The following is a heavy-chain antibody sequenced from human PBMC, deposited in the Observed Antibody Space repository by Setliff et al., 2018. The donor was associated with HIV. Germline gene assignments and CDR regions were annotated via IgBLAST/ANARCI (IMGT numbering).Heavy chain of an antibody. CDR3: ARGRLLWSGSYYYYYMDV. CDR1: GFTFGDYG. J-gene: IGHJ6*03. V-gene: IGHV3-49*04. Sequence: PGGSLRLSCAGSGFTFGDYGMNWVRQTPGKGLEWVGFIGSKAYGGATEYAASVKGRFTISRDDSKSIAYLQMNSLKTEDTAVYYCARGRLLWSGSYYYYYMDVWGKGTTVTVSS. D-gene: IGHD3-10*01. CDR2: IGSKAYGGAT.